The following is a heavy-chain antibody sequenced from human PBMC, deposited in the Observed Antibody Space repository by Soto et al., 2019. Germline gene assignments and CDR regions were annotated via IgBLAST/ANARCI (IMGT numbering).Heavy chain of an antibody. Sequence: LRLSCTASGFSVNSDYMSWVRQAPGKGLEWVSVIFPGGTTYYADSVKGRFTISKDSSKSTLYLQMNNLRAEDTAIFYCARGFHYGTIDPWGQGTLVTVSS. J-gene: IGHJ5*02. CDR1: GFSVNSDY. V-gene: IGHV3-53*01. CDR3: ARGFHYGTIDP. D-gene: IGHD3-10*01. CDR2: IFPGGTT.